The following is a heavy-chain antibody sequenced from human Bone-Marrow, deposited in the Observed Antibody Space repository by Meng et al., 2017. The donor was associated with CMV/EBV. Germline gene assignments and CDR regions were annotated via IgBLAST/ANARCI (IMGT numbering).Heavy chain of an antibody. V-gene: IGHV3-30*04. Sequence: GGSLRLSCAASGFTFSSYAMHWVRQAPGKGLEWVAVISYDGSNKYYADSVKGRFTISRDNSKNTLYLQMNSLRAEDTAAYYCAREDDYFYYYYGMDVWGQGTTVTVSS. CDR2: ISYDGSNK. CDR3: AREDDYFYYYYGMDV. J-gene: IGHJ6*02. D-gene: IGHD2/OR15-2a*01. CDR1: GFTFSSYA.